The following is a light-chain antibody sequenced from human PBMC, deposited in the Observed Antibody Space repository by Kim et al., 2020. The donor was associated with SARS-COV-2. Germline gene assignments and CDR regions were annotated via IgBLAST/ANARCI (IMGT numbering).Light chain of an antibody. J-gene: IGKJ1*01. V-gene: IGKV1-27*01. Sequence: DIQMTQSPSSLSASVGDGVTITCRASQGINSDLAWYQQRPGKVPKLLLYGASTLQSGVPSRFSGSGSGTDFTLTISSLQPEDVATYYCEKYNRTPWTFGQGTKMDIK. CDR3: EKYNRTPWT. CDR2: GAS. CDR1: QGINSD.